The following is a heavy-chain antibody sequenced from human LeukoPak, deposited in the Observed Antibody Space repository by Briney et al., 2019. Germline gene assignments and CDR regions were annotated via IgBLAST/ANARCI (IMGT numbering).Heavy chain of an antibody. J-gene: IGHJ4*02. Sequence: GGSLRLSCGASGFXFSYYSINWVRQAPGKGLEWFSYMSSSSKTIYYADSVKGRFTISRDNAKKSLDLQMNSLRDEDTAVYYCARDHRSGSGSGTQANDYWGQGTLVTVSS. CDR1: GFXFSYYS. CDR3: ARDHRSGSGSGTQANDY. D-gene: IGHD3-10*01. CDR2: MSSSSKTI. V-gene: IGHV3-48*02.